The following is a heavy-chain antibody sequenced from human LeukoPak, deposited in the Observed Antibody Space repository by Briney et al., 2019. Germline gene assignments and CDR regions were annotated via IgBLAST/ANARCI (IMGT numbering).Heavy chain of an antibody. D-gene: IGHD2-15*01. CDR2: IYYSGST. CDR1: GGSISSGGYY. CDR3: ARGRLGYCSGGSCFTHYYYYGMDV. Sequence: PSQTLSLTCTVSGGSISSGGYYWSWIRQHPGKGLEWIGYIYYSGSTYYNPSLKSRVTISVDTSKNQFSLKLSSVTAADTAVYYCARGRLGYCSGGSCFTHYYYYGMDVWGQGTTVTVSS. J-gene: IGHJ6*02. V-gene: IGHV4-31*03.